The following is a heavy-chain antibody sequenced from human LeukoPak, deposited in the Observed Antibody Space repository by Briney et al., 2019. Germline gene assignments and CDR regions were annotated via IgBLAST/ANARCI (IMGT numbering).Heavy chain of an antibody. CDR3: AKESVRGPNYYYGMDV. CDR2: ISWNSGSI. Sequence: GRSLRLSCAASGFTFDDYAMHWVRQAPGKGLEWVPGISWNSGSIGYADSVKGRFTISRDNAKNSLYLQMNSLRAEDTALYYCAKESVRGPNYYYGMDVWGQGTTVTVSS. CDR1: GFTFDDYA. D-gene: IGHD3-10*01. V-gene: IGHV3-9*01. J-gene: IGHJ6*02.